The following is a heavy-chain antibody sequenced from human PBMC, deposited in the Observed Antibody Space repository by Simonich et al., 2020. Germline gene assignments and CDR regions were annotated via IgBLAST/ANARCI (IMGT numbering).Heavy chain of an antibody. CDR1: GYTFTSYG. Sequence: QVQLVQSGAEVKKPGASVKVSCKASGYTFTSYGISWVRQAPGQGLEWMGWISTYKGNTNHAKKLQGRVPMTTDTSTSTAYMELRSLRSDDTAVYYCARASRGTWWYYYFDYWGQGTLVTVSS. CDR3: ARASRGTWWYYYFDY. V-gene: IGHV1-18*01. D-gene: IGHD2-15*01. CDR2: ISTYKGNT. J-gene: IGHJ4*02.